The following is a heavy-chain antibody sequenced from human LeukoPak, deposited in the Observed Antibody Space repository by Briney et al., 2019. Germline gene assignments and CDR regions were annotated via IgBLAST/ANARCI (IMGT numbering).Heavy chain of an antibody. CDR1: GGSLSGYY. CDR2: ISDSGNT. CDR3: ARTLLGRLFDY. Sequence: SETLSLTCTVSGGSLSGYYWSWLRQPPGKGLEWIGDISDSGNTNYNPSLKSRVTISLDTSKNQFSLKLNSVTAADTAVYYCARTLLGRLFDYWGQGTLVTVSS. D-gene: IGHD2-8*02. J-gene: IGHJ4*02. V-gene: IGHV4-59*08.